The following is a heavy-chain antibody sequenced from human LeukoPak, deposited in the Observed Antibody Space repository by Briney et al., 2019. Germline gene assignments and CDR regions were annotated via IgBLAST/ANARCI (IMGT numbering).Heavy chain of an antibody. D-gene: IGHD3-9*01. Sequence: PSETLSLTCTVSGGSISSSSYYCGWIRQPPGKGLEWIGSIYYSGNTYYNPSLRSRVTISVDTSTNQFSLKVNSVTAADTAVYYCARDVDDILTGQANFDYWGQGTLVTVSS. V-gene: IGHV4-39*07. J-gene: IGHJ4*02. CDR2: IYYSGNT. CDR1: GGSISSSSYY. CDR3: ARDVDDILTGQANFDY.